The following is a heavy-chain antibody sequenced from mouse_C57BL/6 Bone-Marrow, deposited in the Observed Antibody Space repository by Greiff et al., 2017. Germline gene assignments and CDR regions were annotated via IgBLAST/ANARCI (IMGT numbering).Heavy chain of an antibody. Sequence: QVQLQQSGAELVRPGASVTLSCKASGYTFTDYEMHWVKQTPVHGLEWIGAIDPETGGTAYNQKFKGKAILTADKSTSTAYMELRSLTSEDSAVYYCTRKRSEDYWGQGTSVTVSS. D-gene: IGHD1-1*01. CDR2: IDPETGGT. J-gene: IGHJ4*01. V-gene: IGHV1-15*01. CDR3: TRKRSEDY. CDR1: GYTFTDYE.